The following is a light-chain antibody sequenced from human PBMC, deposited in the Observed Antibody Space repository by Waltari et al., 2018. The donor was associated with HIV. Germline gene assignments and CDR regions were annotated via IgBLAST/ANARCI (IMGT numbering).Light chain of an antibody. CDR3: QQYDNSRWT. V-gene: IGKV3-20*01. CDR2: DAS. CDR1: QSVSSSH. Sequence: ETILTQSPGTLSLSPGERATLSCRASQSVSSSHLAWYQQKPGQAPRLLVYDASSRATCIPDRFSGSGSGTDFILTINGLEPEDFAVYYCQQYDNSRWTFGQGTKVEIK. J-gene: IGKJ1*01.